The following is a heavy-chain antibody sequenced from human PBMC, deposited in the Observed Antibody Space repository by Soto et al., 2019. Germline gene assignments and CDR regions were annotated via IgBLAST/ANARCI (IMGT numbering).Heavy chain of an antibody. CDR3: AIGKAIDAEIYNRLDP. D-gene: IGHD2-2*01. CDR1: GHTFTGYY. J-gene: IGHJ5*02. Sequence: QVQPVQSGAEVKKPGASVKISCKASGHTFTGYYIHWVRQSPGQGLEWMGWINHNRGGTDYGQKFQGRVTMTRDTSISTVYMELTRLRSADKAVYYCAIGKAIDAEIYNRLDPWGQGTMVTVSS. CDR2: INHNRGGT. V-gene: IGHV1-2*02.